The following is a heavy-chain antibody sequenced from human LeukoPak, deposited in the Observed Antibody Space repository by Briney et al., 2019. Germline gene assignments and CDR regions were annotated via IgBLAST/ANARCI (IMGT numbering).Heavy chain of an antibody. CDR2: MNPNSGNT. D-gene: IGHD5-12*01. Sequence: ASVKVSCKASGYTFTSYDINWVRQATGQGLEWMGWMNPNSGNTGYAQKFQGRVTITRNTSISTAYMELSSLRSEDTAVYYCVRVYPGYSGYDYDYWGQGTLVTVSS. V-gene: IGHV1-8*01. J-gene: IGHJ4*02. CDR3: VRVYPGYSGYDYDY. CDR1: GYTFTSYD.